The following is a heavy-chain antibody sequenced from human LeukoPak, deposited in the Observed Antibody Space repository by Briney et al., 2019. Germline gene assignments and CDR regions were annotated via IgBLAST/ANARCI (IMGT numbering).Heavy chain of an antibody. Sequence: SETLSLTCTVSGGSISSGSYYWSWIRQPAGKGLEWIGRIYTSGSTNYNPSLKSRVTISVDTSKNQFSLKLSSVTAADTAVYYCARDSEAYYYDSSGYYNHDAFDIWGQGTMVTVSS. V-gene: IGHV4-61*02. CDR1: GGSISSGSYY. J-gene: IGHJ3*02. CDR3: ARDSEAYYYDSSGYYNHDAFDI. D-gene: IGHD3-22*01. CDR2: IYTSGST.